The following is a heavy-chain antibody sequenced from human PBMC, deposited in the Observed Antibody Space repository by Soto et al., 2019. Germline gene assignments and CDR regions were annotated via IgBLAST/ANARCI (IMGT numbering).Heavy chain of an antibody. V-gene: IGHV4-4*02. Sequence: QVQLQESGPGLVKPSGTLSLTCAVSGGSISSNNWWSWVRQPPGKGLEWIGEIYHTGSTNYNPSLKSRVTLSVDKSMNQFSLDLNSVTAADTAVYYCARDVVGATPFDYWGQGTLVTVSS. D-gene: IGHD1-26*01. CDR1: GGSISSNNW. CDR3: ARDVVGATPFDY. CDR2: IYHTGST. J-gene: IGHJ4*02.